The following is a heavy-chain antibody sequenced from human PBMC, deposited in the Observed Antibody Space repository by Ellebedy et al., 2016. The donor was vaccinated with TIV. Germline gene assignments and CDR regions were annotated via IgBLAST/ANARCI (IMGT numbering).Heavy chain of an antibody. D-gene: IGHD3-10*01. CDR2: ISSSSTI. CDR3: ARFRGGTYFDY. V-gene: IGHV3-48*01. CDR1: GFTFSSYS. Sequence: GESLKISCAASGFTFSSYSMNWVRQAPGKGLEWVSYISSSSTIYYADSVKGRFTISRDNAKNSLYLQMNSLRAEDTAVYYCARFRGGTYFDYWGQGTLVTVSS. J-gene: IGHJ4*02.